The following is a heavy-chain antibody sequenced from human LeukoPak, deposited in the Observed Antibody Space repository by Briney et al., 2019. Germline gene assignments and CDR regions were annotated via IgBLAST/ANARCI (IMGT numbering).Heavy chain of an antibody. J-gene: IGHJ4*02. V-gene: IGHV3-48*01. D-gene: IGHD3-22*01. CDR2: ISSAGGNI. CDR1: GFTFRSYG. CDR3: ARDPGWLFHYFDY. Sequence: PGGSLRLSCAASGFTFRSYGLSWFRQAPGKGLEWVSYISSAGGNINYADSVKGRFIISRDNGKNSLYLQMNSLRAEDTAVYYCARDPGWLFHYFDYWGQGTLVTVSS.